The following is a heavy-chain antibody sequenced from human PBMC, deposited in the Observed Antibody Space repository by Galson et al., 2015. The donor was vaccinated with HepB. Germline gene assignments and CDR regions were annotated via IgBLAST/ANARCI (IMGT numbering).Heavy chain of an antibody. CDR2: ISSNGGST. Sequence: SLRLSCAASGFTFSSYAMHWVRQAPGKGLEYVSAISSNGGSTYYANSVKGRFTISRDNSKNTLYLQMGSLRAEDMAVYYCARVQTILYPYYYYMDVWGKGTTVTVSS. D-gene: IGHD2-8*01. J-gene: IGHJ6*03. CDR1: GFTFSSYA. V-gene: IGHV3-64*01. CDR3: ARVQTILYPYYYYMDV.